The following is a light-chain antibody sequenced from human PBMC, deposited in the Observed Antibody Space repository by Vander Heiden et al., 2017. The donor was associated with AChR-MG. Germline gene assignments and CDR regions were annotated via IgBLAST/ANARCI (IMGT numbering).Light chain of an antibody. Sequence: DIQMTQSPSTLSASVGDRVTITCRASQSISSWLAWYQQKPGKAPKLLIYKASSLESGVPSRFSGSGSGTEFTLTISSLQPDDFATYYCQQENSYSSTFGQRTKVEIK. CDR2: KAS. V-gene: IGKV1-5*03. CDR1: QSISSW. J-gene: IGKJ1*01. CDR3: QQENSYSST.